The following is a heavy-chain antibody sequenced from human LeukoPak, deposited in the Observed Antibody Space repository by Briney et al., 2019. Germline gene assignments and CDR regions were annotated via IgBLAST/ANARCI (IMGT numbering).Heavy chain of an antibody. CDR1: GYTFTSYD. D-gene: IGHD2-2*01. J-gene: IGHJ4*02. CDR3: ATGYCSSTSCYAGSRRDY. V-gene: IGHV1-8*01. Sequence: ASVKVSCKASGYTFTSYDINWVRQATGQGLEWMGWMNPNGGNTGYAQKFQGRVTMTRNTSISTAYMELSSLRSEDTAVYYCATGYCSSTSCYAGSRRDYWSQGTLVTVSS. CDR2: MNPNGGNT.